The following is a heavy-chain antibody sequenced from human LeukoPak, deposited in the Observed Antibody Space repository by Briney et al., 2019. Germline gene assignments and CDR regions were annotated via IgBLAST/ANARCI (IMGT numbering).Heavy chain of an antibody. D-gene: IGHD3-9*01. J-gene: IGHJ1*01. CDR2: ISSSSSYT. Sequence: GGSLRLSCAASGFTFSDYYMSWIRQAPGKGLEWVSYISSSSSYTNYADSVKGRFTISRDSAKNSLYLQMNSLRAEDTAVYYCARDALTGAEYFQHWGQGTLVTVSS. CDR1: GFTFSDYY. CDR3: ARDALTGAEYFQH. V-gene: IGHV3-11*06.